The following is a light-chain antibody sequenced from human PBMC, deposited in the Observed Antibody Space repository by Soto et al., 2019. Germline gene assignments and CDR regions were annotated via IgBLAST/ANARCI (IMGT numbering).Light chain of an antibody. CDR3: QQYNDNWT. J-gene: IGKJ1*01. Sequence: DIQMTQSPSTLSASVGDRVTITCRASQSISSWLAWYQQKPGTAPNLLIYKASTLQSGVPSRFSGSGSGTAFTLTISSLQPDDSATYYCQQYNDNWTFGQGPKVEIK. V-gene: IGKV1-5*03. CDR1: QSISSW. CDR2: KAS.